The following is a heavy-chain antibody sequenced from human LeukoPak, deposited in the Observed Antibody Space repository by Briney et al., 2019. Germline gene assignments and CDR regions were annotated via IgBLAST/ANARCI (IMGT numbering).Heavy chain of an antibody. V-gene: IGHV5-51*01. CDR1: GYSFTSYW. CDR3: ARMTGSYHSPLGY. J-gene: IGHJ4*02. D-gene: IGHD1-26*01. CDR2: IYPDDSQT. Sequence: GESLKISCKGSGYSFTSYWIGWVRQMPGKGLEWMGIIYPDDSQTRYSPSFQGQVTISADKSISTAYLQWSSLKASDTATYYCARMTGSYHSPLGYWGQGTLVTVSS.